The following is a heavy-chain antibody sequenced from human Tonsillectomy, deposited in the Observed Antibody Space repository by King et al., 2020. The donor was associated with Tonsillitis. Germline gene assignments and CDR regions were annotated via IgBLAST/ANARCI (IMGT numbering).Heavy chain of an antibody. Sequence: VQLVESGAEVKKPGESLRISCNGSGYSFTGYWISWVRQMPGKGLEWMGRIAPSDSYTNYSPSFQGHVTISADKSISTAYLQWTSLKASDTAMYYCAGETGPACDPWGQGTLVTVSS. V-gene: IGHV5-10-1*03. D-gene: IGHD3-9*01. CDR1: GYSFTGYW. CDR3: AGETGPACDP. J-gene: IGHJ5*02. CDR2: IAPSDSYT.